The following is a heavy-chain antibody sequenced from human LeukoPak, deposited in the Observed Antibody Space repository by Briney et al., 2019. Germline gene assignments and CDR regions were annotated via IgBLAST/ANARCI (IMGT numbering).Heavy chain of an antibody. CDR2: IYYSGST. D-gene: IGHD3-9*01. Sequence: SETLSLTCTVSGGSISSGGYYWSWIRQHPGKGLEWIGYIYYSGSTYYNPSLKSRVTISVDTSKNQFSLKLSCVTAADTAVYYCAREEGNAGYYDYWGQGTLVTVSS. V-gene: IGHV4-31*03. J-gene: IGHJ4*02. CDR1: GGSISSGGYY. CDR3: AREEGNAGYYDY.